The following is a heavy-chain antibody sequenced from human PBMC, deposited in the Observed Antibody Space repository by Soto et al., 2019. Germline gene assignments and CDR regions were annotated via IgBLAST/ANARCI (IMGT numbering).Heavy chain of an antibody. J-gene: IGHJ4*02. CDR3: SRDVVVGAKALNY. V-gene: IGHV3-7*01. Sequence: GGSLRLSCAASGFTFSNYWMTWVRQAPGKGLEWVANIKEDGSEKHYVDSVKGRFTISRDNAKNSLYLQMNSLRVEDTAVYFVSRDVVVGAKALNYWGQGALVTVSS. CDR2: IKEDGSEK. CDR1: GFTFSNYW. D-gene: IGHD2-15*01.